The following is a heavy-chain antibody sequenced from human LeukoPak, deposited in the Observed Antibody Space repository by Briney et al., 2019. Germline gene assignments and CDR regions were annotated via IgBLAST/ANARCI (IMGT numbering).Heavy chain of an antibody. J-gene: IGHJ4*02. V-gene: IGHV3-53*01. D-gene: IGHD3-16*01. CDR2: IYTGGTT. CDR1: GFTVSGTH. CDR3: ARDQATSGGGLDS. Sequence: GSLRLSCAASGFTVSGTHMSWVRQAPGKGLEWVSAIYTGGTTYYSDSVEGRFTISRDKSKNTLYLQMDSLRVEDTAVYYCARDQATSGGGLDSWGQGTLVTVSS.